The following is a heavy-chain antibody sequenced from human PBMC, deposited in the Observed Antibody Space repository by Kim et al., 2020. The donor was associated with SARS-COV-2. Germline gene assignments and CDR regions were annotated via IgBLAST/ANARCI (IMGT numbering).Heavy chain of an antibody. CDR3: ARVSVIVGATFIDY. CDR1: GFTFSSYS. V-gene: IGHV3-21*01. J-gene: IGHJ4*02. Sequence: GGSLRLSCAASGFTFSSYSMNWVRQAPGKGLEWVSSISSSSSYIYYADSVKGRFTISRDNAKNSLYLQMNSLRAEDTAVYYCARVSVIVGATFIDYWGQGTLVTVSS. CDR2: ISSSSSYI. D-gene: IGHD1-26*01.